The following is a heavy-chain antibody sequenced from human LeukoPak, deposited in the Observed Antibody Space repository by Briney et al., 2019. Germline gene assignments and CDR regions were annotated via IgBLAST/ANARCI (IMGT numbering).Heavy chain of an antibody. Sequence: GGSLRLSCAASGFTFSSYAMSWVRQAPGKGLEWVSAISGSGGSTYYADSVKGRFTISRDNSKNTLYLQMNSLRAEDTAVYYCAKDYEESSSWYRNYYYGMDVWGQGTTVTVSS. CDR1: GFTFSSYA. J-gene: IGHJ6*02. V-gene: IGHV3-23*01. CDR3: AKDYEESSSWYRNYYYGMDV. CDR2: ISGSGGST. D-gene: IGHD6-13*01.